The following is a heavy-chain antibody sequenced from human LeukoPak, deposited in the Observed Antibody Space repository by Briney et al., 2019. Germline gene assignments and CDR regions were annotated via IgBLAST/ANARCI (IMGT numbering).Heavy chain of an antibody. Sequence: GGSLRLSRAASGFTFSNYAMSWVRQAPGKGLEWVSTVSVSGDSTYYADSVKGRFTISRDNSKNTLYLQMNSLRAEDTAVYYCARPRGSGSYFYFDSWGQGTLVTVSS. CDR2: VSVSGDST. J-gene: IGHJ4*02. CDR1: GFTFSNYA. CDR3: ARPRGSGSYFYFDS. D-gene: IGHD3-10*01. V-gene: IGHV3-23*01.